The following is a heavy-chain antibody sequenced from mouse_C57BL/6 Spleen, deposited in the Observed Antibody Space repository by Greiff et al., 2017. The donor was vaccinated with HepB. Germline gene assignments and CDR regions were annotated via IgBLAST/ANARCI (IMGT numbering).Heavy chain of an antibody. J-gene: IGHJ2*01. CDR2: IGPGSGST. Sequence: VQLQQSGAELVKPGASVKISCKASGYTFTDYYINWVKQRPGQGLEWIGKIGPGSGSTYYNEKFKAKATLTADKSSSTAYMQLSSLTSEDSAVYFCARDYGSSLYYFDYWGQGTTLTVSS. D-gene: IGHD1-1*01. CDR3: ARDYGSSLYYFDY. V-gene: IGHV1-77*01. CDR1: GYTFTDYY.